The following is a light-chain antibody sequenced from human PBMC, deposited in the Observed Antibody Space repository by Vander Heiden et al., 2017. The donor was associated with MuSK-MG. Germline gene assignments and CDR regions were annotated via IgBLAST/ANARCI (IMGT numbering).Light chain of an antibody. Sequence: DIQMTQSPSSLSASVGDRVTITCRASQSISSYLNWYQQKPGKAPKLLIYAASSLQSGVPSRFSGSGYGKDFTLTISSRQPEDFATYYCQHSDSNPMSTFGQGTKLDIK. CDR1: QSISSY. V-gene: IGKV1-39*01. CDR3: QHSDSNPMST. CDR2: AAS. J-gene: IGKJ2*01.